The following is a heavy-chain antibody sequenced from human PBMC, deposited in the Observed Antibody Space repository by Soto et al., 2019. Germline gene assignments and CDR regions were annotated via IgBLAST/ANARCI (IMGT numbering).Heavy chain of an antibody. V-gene: IGHV3-23*01. CDR3: DRVWLGVHPPYYFDY. CDR2: ISGTGGSV. Sequence: GGSLRLSCAASGFTFSSHAMTWVRQAPGTGLEWVSSISGTGGSVYYAESVKGRFTISRDNSKNTLYLQMSSLRAEETGVYYCDRVWLGVHPPYYFDYWGPGTLVTVSS. D-gene: IGHD3-10*01. CDR1: GFTFSSHA. J-gene: IGHJ4*02.